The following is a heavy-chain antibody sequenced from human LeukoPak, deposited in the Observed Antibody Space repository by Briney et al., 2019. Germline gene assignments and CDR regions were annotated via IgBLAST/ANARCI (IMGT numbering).Heavy chain of an antibody. CDR2: ISSSGSTI. CDR3: ARGVDYYDSSGYLNY. J-gene: IGHJ4*02. CDR1: GFTFNTYN. V-gene: IGHV3-48*04. D-gene: IGHD3-22*01. Sequence: GGSLRLSCAASGFTFNTYNMDWVRQAPGKGLEWISYISSSGSTIYSADSVKGRFTISRDNAKNSLYLQMNSLRAEDTAVYYCARGVDYYDSSGYLNYWGQGTLVTVSS.